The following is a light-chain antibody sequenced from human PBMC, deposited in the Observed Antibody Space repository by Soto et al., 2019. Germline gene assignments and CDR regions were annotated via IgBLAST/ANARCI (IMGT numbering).Light chain of an antibody. CDR2: DAS. J-gene: IGKJ2*01. CDR1: QSVGTF. CDR3: QPPTNWPRT. Sequence: EIVLTQSPATLSLSPGERATLSCRASQSVGTFLAWYQQKPGQAPRLLIYDASNRATGIPARFSGTGSGTDFALPISIVEPDAFSVYYCQPPTNWPRTVGQGTKLDIK. V-gene: IGKV3-11*01.